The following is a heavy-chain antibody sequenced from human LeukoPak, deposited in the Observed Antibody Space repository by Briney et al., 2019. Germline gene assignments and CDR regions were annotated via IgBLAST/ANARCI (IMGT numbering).Heavy chain of an antibody. V-gene: IGHV2-5*02. J-gene: IGHJ3*02. Sequence: SGPTLVNATQTLTLTCTFAGFSLGTSGVGVGWIRQPPGKVVEWLTPIYSVNDKRYSPSLKSRLTITKDTTKNQLLLTITNMDPVDTAKYYCAHRQWLVGDAFDIWGQGTMVTVSS. CDR2: IYSVNDK. D-gene: IGHD6-19*01. CDR3: AHRQWLVGDAFDI. CDR1: GFSLGTSGVG.